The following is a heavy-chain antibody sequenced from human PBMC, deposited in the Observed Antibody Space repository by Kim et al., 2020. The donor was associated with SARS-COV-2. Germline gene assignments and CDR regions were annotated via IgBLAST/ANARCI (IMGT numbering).Heavy chain of an antibody. CDR3: ARDYGWASSPDWFDP. J-gene: IGHJ5*02. Sequence: ASVKVSCKASGYTFTSYGISWVRQAPGQGLEWMGWISAYNGNTNYAQKLQGRVTMTTDTSTSTAYMELRSLRSDDTAVYYCARDYGWASSPDWFDPWGQGTLVTVSS. CDR1: GYTFTSYG. CDR2: ISAYNGNT. V-gene: IGHV1-18*01. D-gene: IGHD3-16*01.